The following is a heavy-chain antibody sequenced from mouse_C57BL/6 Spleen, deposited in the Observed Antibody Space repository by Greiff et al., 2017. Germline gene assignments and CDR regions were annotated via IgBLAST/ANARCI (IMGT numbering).Heavy chain of an antibody. CDR1: GYTFTSYW. V-gene: IGHV1-55*01. J-gene: IGHJ4*01. CDR3: ASYYYGSSYDAMDY. D-gene: IGHD1-1*01. Sequence: QVQLQQPGAELVKPGASVKMSCKASGYTFTSYWITWVKQRPGQGLEWIGDIYPGSGSTNYNEKFQSKATLTVDTSSSTAYMQLSSLTSEDSAVYYCASYYYGSSYDAMDYWGQGTSVTVSS. CDR2: IYPGSGST.